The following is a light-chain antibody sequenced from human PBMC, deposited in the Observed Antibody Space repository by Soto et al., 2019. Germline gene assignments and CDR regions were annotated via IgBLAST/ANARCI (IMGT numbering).Light chain of an antibody. CDR3: QQYSVYPRT. J-gene: IGKJ2*01. CDR1: QIISHW. V-gene: IGKV1-5*03. CDR2: KAS. Sequence: IQMTQSPSTLSASVGDRVTITCRATQIISHWLAWYQQKPGKAPKLLISKASTLASGAPSRFSGGISGTDFTLTITGLQPDDFATYYCQQYSVYPRTFGQGTKLEI.